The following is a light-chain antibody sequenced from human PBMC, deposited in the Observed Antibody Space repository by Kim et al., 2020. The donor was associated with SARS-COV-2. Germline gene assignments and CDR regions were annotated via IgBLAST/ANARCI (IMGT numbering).Light chain of an antibody. Sequence: SSELTQPPSVSVSPGQTASITCSGDKMGEKYACWYQQKPGQSPVLVIYEDTRRPSGIPERFSGSNSGKTATLTISGTQTMDEADYYCQVWDGSTYVFGTGTKVTVL. CDR3: QVWDGSTYV. V-gene: IGLV3-1*01. J-gene: IGLJ1*01. CDR2: EDT. CDR1: KMGEKY.